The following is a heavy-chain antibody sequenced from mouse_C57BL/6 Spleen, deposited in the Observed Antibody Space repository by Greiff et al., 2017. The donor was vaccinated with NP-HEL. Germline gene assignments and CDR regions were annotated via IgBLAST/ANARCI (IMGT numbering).Heavy chain of an antibody. J-gene: IGHJ4*01. CDR2: IDPETGGT. CDR1: GYTFTDYE. CDR3: TYYGSSLYAMDY. Sequence: QVQLKQSGAELVRPGASVTLSCKASGYTFTDYEMHWVKQTPVHGLEWIGAIDPETGGTAYNQKFKGKAILTADKSSSTAYMELRSLTSEDSAVYYCTYYGSSLYAMDYWGQGTSVTVSS. V-gene: IGHV1-15*01. D-gene: IGHD1-1*01.